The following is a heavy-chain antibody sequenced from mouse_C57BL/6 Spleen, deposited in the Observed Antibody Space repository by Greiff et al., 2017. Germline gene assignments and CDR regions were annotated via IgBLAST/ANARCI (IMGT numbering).Heavy chain of an antibody. Sequence: QVHVKQPGAELVKPGASVKMSCKASGYTFTSYWITWVKQRPGQGLEWIGDIYPGSGSTNYNEKFKSKATLTVDTSSSTAYMQLSSLTSEDSAVYYCAREGTHWGQGTTLTVSS. J-gene: IGHJ2*01. CDR1: GYTFTSYW. V-gene: IGHV1-55*01. D-gene: IGHD2-14*01. CDR3: AREGTH. CDR2: IYPGSGST.